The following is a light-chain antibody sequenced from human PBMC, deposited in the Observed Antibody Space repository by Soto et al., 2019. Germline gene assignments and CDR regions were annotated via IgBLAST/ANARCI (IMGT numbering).Light chain of an antibody. CDR3: QVWASTAEFFV. Sequence: SYELTQPPSVPLAPGKTPGFIAGGDKLGSKIVHWYKQRPGQAPVAVVFDATDRPSGIPDRFSASRSGDTATLTISRVDAGDEADYCQVWASTAEFFVFGSGTKLTVL. CDR1: KLGSKI. CDR2: DAT. J-gene: IGLJ1*01. V-gene: IGLV3-21*03.